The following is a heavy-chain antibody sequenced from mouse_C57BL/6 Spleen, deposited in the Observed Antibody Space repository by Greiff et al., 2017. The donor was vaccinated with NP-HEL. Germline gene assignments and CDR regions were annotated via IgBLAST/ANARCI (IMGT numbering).Heavy chain of an antibody. J-gene: IGHJ2*01. V-gene: IGHV5-16*01. CDR3: ARGSTGPRYYFDY. Sequence: EVMLVESEGGLVQPGSSMKLSCTASGFTFSDYYMAWVRQVPEKGLEWVANINYDGSSTYYLDSLKSRFIISRDNAKNILYLQMSSLKSEDTATYYCARGSTGPRYYFDYWGQGTTLTVSS. CDR1: GFTFSDYY. D-gene: IGHD4-1*02. CDR2: INYDGSST.